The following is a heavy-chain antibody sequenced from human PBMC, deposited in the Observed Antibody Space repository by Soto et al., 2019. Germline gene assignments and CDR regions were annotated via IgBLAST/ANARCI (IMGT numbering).Heavy chain of an antibody. CDR2: VYYTGST. Sequence: QVQLQESGPGMVKPSQTLSLTCTVSGGSISSEGYYCNWIRQHPGKGLEWIGYVYYTGSTYYNPSLTRGVIMSVDTSRSQFSLKLTSVTAAATAVYYCARGISTSWFREQGGFDSWGQGTLVTVSS. V-gene: IGHV4-31*03. D-gene: IGHD6-13*01. CDR1: GGSISSEGYY. J-gene: IGHJ4*02. CDR3: ARGISTSWFREQGGFDS.